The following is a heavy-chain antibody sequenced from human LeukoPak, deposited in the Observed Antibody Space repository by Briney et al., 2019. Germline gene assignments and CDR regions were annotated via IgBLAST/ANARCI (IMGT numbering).Heavy chain of an antibody. D-gene: IGHD2-2*02. CDR3: AKKRERRLLSGCSSTSCYTGWFDP. J-gene: IGHJ5*02. Sequence: PGGSLRLSCAASGFTFSSYAMSWVRQAPGKGLEWVSAISGSGGSTYYADSVKGRFTISRDNSKNTLYLRMNSLRAEDTAVYYCAKKRERRLLSGCSSTSCYTGWFDPWGQGTLVTVSS. CDR1: GFTFSSYA. V-gene: IGHV3-23*01. CDR2: ISGSGGST.